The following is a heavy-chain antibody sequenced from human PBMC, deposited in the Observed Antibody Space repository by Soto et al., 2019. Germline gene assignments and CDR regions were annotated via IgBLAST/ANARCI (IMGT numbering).Heavy chain of an antibody. CDR1: GSPLGANP. V-gene: IGHV3-23*01. J-gene: IGHJ4*02. CDR2: VSIGGST. CDR3: AKRRGAGGHFDY. Sequence: DVQLLESGGGWDNLKGPRGFPGEAPGSPLGANPLGWSRQGPGKGLEWVAVVSIGGSTHNADSVRGRFTISRDNSKNTLSLQMNSLTAEDTAVYFCAKRRGAGGHFDYWGQGALVTVSS. D-gene: IGHD2-15*01.